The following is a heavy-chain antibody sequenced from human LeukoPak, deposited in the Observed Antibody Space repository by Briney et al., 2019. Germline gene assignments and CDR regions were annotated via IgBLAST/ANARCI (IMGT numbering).Heavy chain of an antibody. CDR1: GFTFSSYE. V-gene: IGHV3-48*03. D-gene: IGHD3-3*01. J-gene: IGHJ4*02. CDR3: AKDRYRSGVYVNLFFDY. CDR2: ISSSGSTI. Sequence: TGGSLRLSCAASGFTFSSYEMNWVRQAPGKGLEWVSYISSSGSTIYYADSVKGRFTISRDNSRNTLYLQMKSLRTEDTAVYYCAKDRYRSGVYVNLFFDYWGQGTLVTVSS.